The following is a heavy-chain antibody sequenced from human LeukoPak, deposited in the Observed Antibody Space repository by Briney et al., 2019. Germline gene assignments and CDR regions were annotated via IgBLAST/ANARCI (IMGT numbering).Heavy chain of an antibody. D-gene: IGHD1-26*01. CDR3: ARESDGGSYYHYFDY. Sequence: SETLSLTCAVYGGSFSGYYWSWIRQPPGKGLEWIGYIYYSGSTNYNPSLKSRVTISVDTSKNQFSLKLSSVTAADTAVYYCARESDGGSYYHYFDYWGQGTLVTVSS. J-gene: IGHJ4*02. CDR2: IYYSGST. CDR1: GGSFSGYY. V-gene: IGHV4-59*12.